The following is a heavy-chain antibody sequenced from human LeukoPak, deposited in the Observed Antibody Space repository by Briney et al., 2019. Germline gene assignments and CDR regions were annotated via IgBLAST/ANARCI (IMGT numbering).Heavy chain of an antibody. Sequence: GGSLRLSCAASGFTFSSYEMNWVRQAPGKGLEWVSYISSSGSTIYYADSVKGRFTISRDNAKNSLYLQMNSLRAEDTAVYYCARDRVYSYGYAFDYWGQGTLVTVSS. CDR1: GFTFSSYE. CDR2: ISSSGSTI. D-gene: IGHD5-18*01. J-gene: IGHJ4*02. V-gene: IGHV3-48*03. CDR3: ARDRVYSYGYAFDY.